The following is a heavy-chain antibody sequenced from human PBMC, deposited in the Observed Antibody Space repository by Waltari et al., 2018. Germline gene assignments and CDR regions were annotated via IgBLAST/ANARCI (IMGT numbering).Heavy chain of an antibody. Sequence: EGHLVESGGGLVQPGGSLRLSCAASGFTFSSYEMNWVRQAPGKGLEWVSYISSSGSTIYYVDSAKGRFTISRDNAKNSLYLQMNSLRAADTAVYYCARGDSSGWYTPGAFDIWGQGTMVTVSS. CDR3: ARGDSSGWYTPGAFDI. J-gene: IGHJ3*02. CDR2: ISSSGSTI. CDR1: GFTFSSYE. V-gene: IGHV3-48*03. D-gene: IGHD6-19*01.